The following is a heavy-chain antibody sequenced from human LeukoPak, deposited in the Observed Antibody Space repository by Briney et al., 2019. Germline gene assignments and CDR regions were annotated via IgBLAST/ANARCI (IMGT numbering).Heavy chain of an antibody. D-gene: IGHD3-16*01. CDR3: ARGHRRLSP. J-gene: IGHJ5*02. V-gene: IGHV4-59*01. Sequence: SETLSLTCTVSGGSISVYSWTWIRQPPGQGLEWIGYFHNSSTTTYNPSLTGRVTISVDTAMDQISLKLNSVTAADTPVYYCARGHRRLSPWGRGTLVTVPS. CDR1: GGSISVYS. CDR2: FHNSSTT.